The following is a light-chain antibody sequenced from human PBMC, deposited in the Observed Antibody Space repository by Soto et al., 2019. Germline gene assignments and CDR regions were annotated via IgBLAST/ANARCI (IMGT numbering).Light chain of an antibody. J-gene: IGKJ1*01. CDR2: KAS. CDR3: QHYNSYSEA. CDR1: QTISSW. Sequence: DIPMTQSPSTLSESVGDRVTIICRASQTISSWLAWYQQKPGKAPKLLIYKASTLKSGVPSRFSGSGSGTEFTLTISSLQPDDFATYYCQHYNSYSEAFGQGTKVELK. V-gene: IGKV1-5*03.